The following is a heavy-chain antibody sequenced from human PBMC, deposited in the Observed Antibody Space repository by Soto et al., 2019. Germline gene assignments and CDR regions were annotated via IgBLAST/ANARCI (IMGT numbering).Heavy chain of an antibody. J-gene: IGHJ4*02. Sequence: PSQTLSLTCAISGDSVSSNSSAWNCISQSPSRGLEWLGRTYYRSKWYNDYAVSVKSRITINPDTSKNQFSLQLNSVTPEDTAVYYCARGISSSWAPHFDYWGQGTLVTVSS. D-gene: IGHD6-13*01. V-gene: IGHV6-1*01. CDR2: TYYRSKWYN. CDR3: ARGISSSWAPHFDY. CDR1: GDSVSSNSSA.